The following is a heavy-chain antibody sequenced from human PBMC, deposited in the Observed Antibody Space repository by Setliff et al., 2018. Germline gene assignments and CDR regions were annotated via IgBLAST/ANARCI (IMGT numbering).Heavy chain of an antibody. V-gene: IGHV1-69*02. CDR3: ARHPPPPNYFDIGALDS. CDR2: IIPVLDIT. CDR1: GGPLNSYS. Sequence: ASVKVSSKASGGPLNSYSFSWVRQAPGQGLEWMGRIIPVLDITRYSQKFQGRVTITADKSTGIIYMELTSLRSDDTAVYYCARHPPPPNYFDIGALDSWGQGTLVTVSS. J-gene: IGHJ4*02. D-gene: IGHD3-22*01.